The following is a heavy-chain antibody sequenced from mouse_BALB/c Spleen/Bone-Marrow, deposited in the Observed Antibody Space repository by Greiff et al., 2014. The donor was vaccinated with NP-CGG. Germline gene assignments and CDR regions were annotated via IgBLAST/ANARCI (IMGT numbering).Heavy chain of an antibody. CDR3: AKWYEGAMDY. Sequence: VQLQQSGAELMKPGASVKISCRTTGYTFRNYWIEWVKQRPGHGLEWIGEIFPGSGSASYNENFKGKATFTADTSSNTAYLQLSSLTSEDSAVYYCAKWYEGAMDYWGQGTSVTVSS. CDR1: GYTFRNYW. V-gene: IGHV1-9*01. D-gene: IGHD2-14*01. J-gene: IGHJ4*01. CDR2: IFPGSGSA.